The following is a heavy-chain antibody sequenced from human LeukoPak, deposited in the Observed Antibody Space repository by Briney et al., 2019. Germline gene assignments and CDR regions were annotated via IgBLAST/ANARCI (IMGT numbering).Heavy chain of an antibody. CDR1: GYTFTGYY. CDR2: INPNSGGT. Sequence: ASVKVSCKASGYTFTGYYMHWVRQAPGQGLEWMGWINPNSGGTNYAQKFQGRVTMTRDTSISTAYMELSRLRSDDTAVYYCARWEDCSGGSCYSGGNFDYWGQGTLVTVSS. V-gene: IGHV1-2*02. D-gene: IGHD2-15*01. CDR3: ARWEDCSGGSCYSGGNFDY. J-gene: IGHJ4*02.